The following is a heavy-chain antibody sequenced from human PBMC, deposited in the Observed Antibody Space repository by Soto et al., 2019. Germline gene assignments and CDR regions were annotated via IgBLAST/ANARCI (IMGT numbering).Heavy chain of an antibody. CDR2: INAGNGNT. CDR1: GYTFTSYA. Sequence: QVQLVQSGAEEKKPGASVKVSCEASGYTFTSYAMHWVRQAPGQRLEWMGWINAGNGNTKYSQKFQGRVTITRDTSASTAYMELSSLRSEDTAVYYCARAWVVVTAPDYWGQGTLVTVSS. D-gene: IGHD2-21*02. J-gene: IGHJ4*02. CDR3: ARAWVVVTAPDY. V-gene: IGHV1-3*05.